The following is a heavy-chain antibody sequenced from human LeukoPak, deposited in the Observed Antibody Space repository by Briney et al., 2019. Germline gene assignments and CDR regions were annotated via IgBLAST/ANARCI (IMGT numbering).Heavy chain of an antibody. V-gene: IGHV3-23*01. Sequence: GGSLRLSCAASGFTFSNSGMSWVRQAPGKGLEWVSGIGGSTYYRDSVKGRFTISRDNSKNTLYLQMNSLRVEDTAVYYCAISSGSYDYWGQGTLVTVSS. CDR1: GFTFSNSG. J-gene: IGHJ4*02. D-gene: IGHD1-26*01. CDR3: AISSGSYDY. CDR2: IGGST.